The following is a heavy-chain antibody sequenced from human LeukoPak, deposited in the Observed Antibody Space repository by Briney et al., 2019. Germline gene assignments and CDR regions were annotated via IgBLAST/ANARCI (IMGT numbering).Heavy chain of an antibody. CDR2: ISSGSSTI. J-gene: IGHJ6*03. CDR3: ARVVPPEISSSGWYASYYYYYYMDV. D-gene: IGHD6-19*01. Sequence: PGGSLRLSCAASGFTFSDYYMSWIRQAPGRGLEWVSYISSGSSTIYYADSVKGRFTVSRDNGKKSLYLHMNSLRAEDTAMYYCARVVPPEISSSGWYASYYYYYYMDVWGKGTTVTVSS. V-gene: IGHV3-11*04. CDR1: GFTFSDYY.